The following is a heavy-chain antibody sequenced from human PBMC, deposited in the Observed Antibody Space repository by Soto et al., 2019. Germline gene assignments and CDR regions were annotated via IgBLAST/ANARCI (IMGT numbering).Heavy chain of an antibody. J-gene: IGHJ5*02. Sequence: EVQLLESGGGLVQPGGSLRLSCAASGFTFSSYAMSWVRQAPGRGLEWVSAISGSGGSTYYADSVKGRFTISRDNSKNTLYLQMNSLRAEDTAVYYCAKDGLPYPYSSSSGFDPWGQGTLVTVSS. D-gene: IGHD6-6*01. CDR1: GFTFSSYA. V-gene: IGHV3-23*01. CDR3: AKDGLPYPYSSSSGFDP. CDR2: ISGSGGST.